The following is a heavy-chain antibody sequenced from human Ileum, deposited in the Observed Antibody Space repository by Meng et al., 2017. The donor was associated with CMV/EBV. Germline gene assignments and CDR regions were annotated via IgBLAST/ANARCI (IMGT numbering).Heavy chain of an antibody. V-gene: IGHV1-2*02. CDR1: GYSFTEYF. J-gene: IGHJ4*02. CDR2: INTNSGGT. Sequence: ASVKVFCKASGYSFTEYFMHWVRQAPGQGLECMGWINTNSGGTNYAQKFHGRLTMTRDTSISTAYMELSSLRSDDTAVYYCASGGPTVSGLAVDHWGQGTLVTVSS. CDR3: ASGGPTVSGLAVDH. D-gene: IGHD4-11*01.